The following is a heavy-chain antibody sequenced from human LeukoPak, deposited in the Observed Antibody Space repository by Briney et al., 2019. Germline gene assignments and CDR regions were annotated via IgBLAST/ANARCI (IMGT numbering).Heavy chain of an antibody. V-gene: IGHV3-48*03. CDR2: ISSSGSTI. Sequence: PGGCLLQSCGSYGFNLRCYVVKTVRQAPGKGLEWVSYISSSGSTIYYADSVKGRFTISRDNAKNLLYLQMNSLRAEDTAVYYCARVNWKYHYFDDWGQGTLVTVSS. CDR3: ARVNWKYHYFDD. CDR1: GFNLRCYV. D-gene: IGHD1-1*01. J-gene: IGHJ4*02.